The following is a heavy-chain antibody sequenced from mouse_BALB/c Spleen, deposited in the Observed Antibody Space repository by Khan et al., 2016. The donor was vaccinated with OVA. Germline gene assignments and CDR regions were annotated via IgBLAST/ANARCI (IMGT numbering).Heavy chain of an antibody. V-gene: IGHV1-20*02. D-gene: IGHD1-1*01. Sequence: EVKLLESGPELVRPGASVKISCKASGFSFTGSFMNWVMQIHGKCLEWIGRINPHIGETFYNQRFKDKATLTVDESSNTAHMELRSLASEDSAVYYCTRIYRSDCDYWGQGTTLTVSS. CDR2: INPHIGET. J-gene: IGHJ2*01. CDR1: GFSFTGSF. CDR3: TRIYRSDCDY.